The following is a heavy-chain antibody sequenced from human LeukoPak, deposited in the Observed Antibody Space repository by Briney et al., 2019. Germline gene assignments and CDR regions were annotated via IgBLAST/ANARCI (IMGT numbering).Heavy chain of an antibody. D-gene: IGHD6-19*01. V-gene: IGHV3-23*01. CDR2: ISASGVST. Sequence: SGGSQRLSCAASGFTFSSYGMSWVRQAPGKGREWVSAISASGVSTYYADSVKGGFTISRDNSKNTLFLQMNSLRAEDTAIYYCANLRRGPITVAGSHWGQGILVTVSS. J-gene: IGHJ4*02. CDR3: ANLRRGPITVAGSH. CDR1: GFTFSSYG.